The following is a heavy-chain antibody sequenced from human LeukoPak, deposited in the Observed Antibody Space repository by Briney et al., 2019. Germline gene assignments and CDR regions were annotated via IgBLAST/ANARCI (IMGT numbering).Heavy chain of an antibody. CDR3: AKDSSSWLNVRFDP. CDR2: ISGSGGST. V-gene: IGHV3-23*01. CDR1: GFTFSSYG. D-gene: IGHD6-13*01. J-gene: IGHJ5*02. Sequence: GGSLRLSCAASGFTFSSYGMSWVRQAPGKGLEWVSAISGSGGSTYYADSVKGRFTISRDNSKNTLYLQMNSLRAEDTAVYYCAKDSSSWLNVRFDPWGQGTLVTVSS.